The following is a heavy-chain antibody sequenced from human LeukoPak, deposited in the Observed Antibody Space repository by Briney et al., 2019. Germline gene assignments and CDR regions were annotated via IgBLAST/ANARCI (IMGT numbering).Heavy chain of an antibody. CDR1: GFTFSRYD. Sequence: SGGSLRLSCAASGFTFSRYDMHWVRQATGKGLEWVSAIGTVGDPYYPGSVKGRFTISRENAKSSLYLQMNSLRAGDTAVYYCARGFLGDAFDIWGQGTMVTVSS. V-gene: IGHV3-13*05. CDR3: ARGFLGDAFDI. D-gene: IGHD3-3*01. J-gene: IGHJ3*02. CDR2: IGTVGDP.